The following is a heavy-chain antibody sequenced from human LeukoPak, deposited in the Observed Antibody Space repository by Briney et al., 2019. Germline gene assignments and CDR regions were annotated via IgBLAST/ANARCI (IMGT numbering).Heavy chain of an antibody. CDR2: IKQVGSEK. D-gene: IGHD3-22*01. V-gene: IGHV3-7*01. CDR3: ARDRVYYYDSSGYYPPLADAFDI. J-gene: IGHJ3*02. Sequence: GGSPRLSCVASGFTFSSYWMSWVRQAPGKGLEWVANIKQVGSEKYYVDSVKGRFTISRDNAKNSLYLQMNSLRAEDTAVYYCARDRVYYYDSSGYYPPLADAFDIWGQGTMVTVSS. CDR1: GFTFSSYW.